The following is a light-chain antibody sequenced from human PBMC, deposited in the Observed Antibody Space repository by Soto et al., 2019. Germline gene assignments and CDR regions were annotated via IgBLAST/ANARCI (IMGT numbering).Light chain of an antibody. Sequence: EIVLTQSPATLSLSPGERATLSCRASQSVNSNYVAWYQHKPGQGPRLLFYGATHRATGIPDRISGSGSGTAFTLTISRLETEDFAVYYCQQYGNSPQTFGQGTKVEIK. J-gene: IGKJ1*01. CDR3: QQYGNSPQT. CDR1: QSVNSNY. V-gene: IGKV3-20*01. CDR2: GAT.